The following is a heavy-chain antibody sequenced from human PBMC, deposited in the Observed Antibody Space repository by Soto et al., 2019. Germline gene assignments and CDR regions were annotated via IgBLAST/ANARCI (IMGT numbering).Heavy chain of an antibody. CDR3: ARGRYGNYYYYGMDV. V-gene: IGHV4-34*01. CDR1: GGPFSGYH. CDR2: INHSGST. J-gene: IGHJ6*02. D-gene: IGHD4-17*01. Sequence: SETLSLTCGVYGGPFSGYHWIWIRQPPGKGLEWMGEINHSGSTNYNPSLKNRVTISVDTSKNQFFLRLSSVSAADTAVYYCARGRYGNYYYYGMDVWGHGTTVTVSS.